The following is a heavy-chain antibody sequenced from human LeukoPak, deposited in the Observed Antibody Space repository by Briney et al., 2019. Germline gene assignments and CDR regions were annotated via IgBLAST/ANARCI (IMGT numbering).Heavy chain of an antibody. V-gene: IGHV4-39*01. CDR3: ARANYGSGSYPPDF. CDR1: GGSISSSNYY. J-gene: IGHJ4*02. Sequence: PSETLSLTCTVSGGSISSSNYYWGWIRQPPGKGLEWIASISYTGSTYYNPSLKSRVTISVDTSKNQFSLKLSSLTAADTAVYYCARANYGSGSYPPDFWGQGTLVTVSS. D-gene: IGHD3-10*01. CDR2: ISYTGST.